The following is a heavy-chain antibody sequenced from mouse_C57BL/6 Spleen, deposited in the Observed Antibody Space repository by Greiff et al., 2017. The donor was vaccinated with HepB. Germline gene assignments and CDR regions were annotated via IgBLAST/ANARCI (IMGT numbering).Heavy chain of an antibody. J-gene: IGHJ4*01. CDR2: LDPNSGGT. CDR1: GYTFTSYW. CDR3: AGYEYDGRVYAMGY. D-gene: IGHD2-4*01. Sequence: QVQLQQPGAELVKPGASVKLSCKASGYTFTSYWMHWVKQRPGRGLEWIGRLDPNSGGTKYNEKFKSKATLTVDRPSSPAYMQLSSLTSEDSAVYYWAGYEYDGRVYAMGYWGQGTSVTGSS. V-gene: IGHV1-72*01.